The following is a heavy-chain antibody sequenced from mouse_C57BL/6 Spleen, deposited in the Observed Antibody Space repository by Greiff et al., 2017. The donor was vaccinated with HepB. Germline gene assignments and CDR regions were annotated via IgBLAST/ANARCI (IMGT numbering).Heavy chain of an antibody. CDR3: ARRDYYGSSWYFDV. CDR1: GYTFTSYW. Sequence: QVQLQQPGAELVKPGASVKLSCKASGYTFTSYWMHWVKQRPGQGLEWIGMIHPNSGSTNYNEKFKSKATLTVDKSSSTAYMQLSSLTSEDSAVYYGARRDYYGSSWYFDVWGKGTTVTVSS. CDR2: IHPNSGST. J-gene: IGHJ1*03. V-gene: IGHV1-64*01. D-gene: IGHD1-1*01.